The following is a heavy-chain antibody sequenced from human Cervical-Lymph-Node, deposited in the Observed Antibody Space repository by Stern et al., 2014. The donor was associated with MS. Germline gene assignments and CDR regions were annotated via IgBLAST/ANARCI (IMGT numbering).Heavy chain of an antibody. CDR2: MNPKRGKT. D-gene: IGHD1-26*01. V-gene: IGHV1-8*01. J-gene: IGHJ6*02. Sequence: QVQLQQSGAEVKKPGASVKVSCKASGYTFTSYDINWVRQATGQGLEWMGWMNPKRGKTGYAQKFQGRVTMTRNTSISTAYMELSSLRSEDTAVYYCARGHLIVGATLAGMDVWGQGTTVTVSS. CDR3: ARGHLIVGATLAGMDV. CDR1: GYTFTSYD.